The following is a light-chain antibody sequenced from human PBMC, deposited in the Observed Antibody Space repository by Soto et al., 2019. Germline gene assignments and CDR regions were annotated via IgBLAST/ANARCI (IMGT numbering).Light chain of an antibody. CDR1: QSVSSN. CDR2: GAS. V-gene: IGKV3-15*01. CDR3: QQYNNLYT. Sequence: EIVMTQSPATLSVSPGERATLSCSASQSVSSNLAWYQQKPGQAPRLLIYGASTRATGIPARFSGSGSGTEFTLTITSLQSEDFAVYYYQQYNNLYTFGQGTKLEIK. J-gene: IGKJ2*01.